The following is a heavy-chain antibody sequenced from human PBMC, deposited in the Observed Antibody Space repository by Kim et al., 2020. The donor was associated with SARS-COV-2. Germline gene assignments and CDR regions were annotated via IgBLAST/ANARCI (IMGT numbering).Heavy chain of an antibody. D-gene: IGHD3-3*01. CDR1: GFTFSDYY. Sequence: GGSLRLSCAASGFTFSDYYMSWIRQAPGKGLEWVSYISSSGSTIYYADSVKGRFTISRDNAKNSLYLQMNSLRAEDTAVYYCARDGKSYYDFWSGYEWRSVYYYGMDVWGQGTTVTVSS. V-gene: IGHV3-11*01. J-gene: IGHJ6*02. CDR2: ISSSGSTI. CDR3: ARDGKSYYDFWSGYEWRSVYYYGMDV.